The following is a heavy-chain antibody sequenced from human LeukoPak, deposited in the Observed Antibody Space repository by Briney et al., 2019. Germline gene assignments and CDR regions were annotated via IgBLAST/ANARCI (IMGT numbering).Heavy chain of an antibody. CDR1: GFTFSSYA. J-gene: IGHJ4*02. Sequence: GRSLRLSCAASGFTFSSYAMHWVRQAPGKGLEWVAVISYDGSNKYYADSVKGRFTISRDNSKNTLYLQMNSLRAEDTAVYYCARGGMIVVVFDYWGQGTLVTVSS. D-gene: IGHD3-22*01. CDR3: ARGGMIVVVFDY. V-gene: IGHV3-30-3*01. CDR2: ISYDGSNK.